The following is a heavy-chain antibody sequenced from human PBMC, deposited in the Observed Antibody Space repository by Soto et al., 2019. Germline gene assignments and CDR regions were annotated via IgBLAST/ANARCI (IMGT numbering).Heavy chain of an antibody. V-gene: IGHV1-18*01. CDR1: GYTFTSYG. CDR3: ARRRKYCSGGSCSPPYYYYYYMDV. J-gene: IGHJ6*03. D-gene: IGHD2-15*01. Sequence: ASVKVSCKASGYTFTSYGISWVRQAPGQGLEWMGWISAYNGNTNYAQKLQGRVTMTTDTSTSTAYMELRSLRSDDTAVYYCARRRKYCSGGSCSPPYYYYYYMDVWGKGTTVTVSS. CDR2: ISAYNGNT.